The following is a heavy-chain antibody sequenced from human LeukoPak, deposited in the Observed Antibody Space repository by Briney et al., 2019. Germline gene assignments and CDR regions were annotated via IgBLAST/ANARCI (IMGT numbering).Heavy chain of an antibody. CDR2: IIPIFGTA. V-gene: IGHV1-69*01. J-gene: IGHJ4*02. D-gene: IGHD2-2*01. CDR3: ARSVGYCSSTTCWYYFDY. CDR1: GGTFSIYA. Sequence: ASVKVSCKASGGTFSIYAISWVRQAPGQGLEWMGGIIPIFGTANYAQKFQDRVTITADESTSTAYMELSSLRSEDTAVYYCARSVGYCSSTTCWYYFDYWGQGTLVTVSS.